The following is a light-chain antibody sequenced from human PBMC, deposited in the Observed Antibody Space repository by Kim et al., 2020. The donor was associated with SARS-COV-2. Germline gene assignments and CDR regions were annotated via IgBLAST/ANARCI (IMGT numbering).Light chain of an antibody. CDR3: ASWDDSLGGWV. V-gene: IGLV1-44*01. CDR2: SNT. CDR1: SSDIGSNT. Sequence: GQRITISCSGSSSDIGSNTVHWYQQFPGTTPNLLIYSNTQRPSGVPDRFSGSKSGTSASLAITELQSEDEADYYCASWDDSLGGWVFGGGTQLTVL. J-gene: IGLJ3*02.